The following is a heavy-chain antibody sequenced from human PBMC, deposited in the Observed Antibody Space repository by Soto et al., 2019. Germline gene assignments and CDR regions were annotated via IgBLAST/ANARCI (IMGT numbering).Heavy chain of an antibody. CDR3: ARGQGDNGHDLQIDH. D-gene: IGHD3-16*01. J-gene: IGHJ4*02. CDR2: ISAFNGKT. Sequence: ASVKVSCKASGYTFPNYGINWVRQAPGQGLEWMGWISAFNGKTIYAQRFQGKFTMTTDTSATIAYMALRSLESDDTAVYYCARGQGDNGHDLQIDHWGQGTLVTV. CDR1: GYTFPNYG. V-gene: IGHV1-18*01.